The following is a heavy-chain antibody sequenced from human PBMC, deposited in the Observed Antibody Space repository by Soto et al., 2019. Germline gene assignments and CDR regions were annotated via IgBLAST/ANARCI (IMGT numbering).Heavy chain of an antibody. CDR2: IIPIFGTA. J-gene: IGHJ6*02. CDR3: ARGGNPGIAAACYPYYYYYGMDV. D-gene: IGHD6-13*01. CDR1: GGTFSSYA. V-gene: IGHV1-69*06. Sequence: QVQLVQSGAEVKKPGSSVKVSCKASGGTFSSYAISWVRQAPGQGLEWMGGIIPIFGTANYAQKFQGRVTITADKSTSTAYMELSSLRSEDTAVDYCARGGNPGIAAACYPYYYYYGMDVWGQGTTVTVSS.